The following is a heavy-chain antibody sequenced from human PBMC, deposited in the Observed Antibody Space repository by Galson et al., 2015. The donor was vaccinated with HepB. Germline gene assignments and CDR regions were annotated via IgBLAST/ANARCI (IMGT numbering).Heavy chain of an antibody. V-gene: IGHV3-48*01. D-gene: IGHD3-22*01. J-gene: IGHJ3*02. CDR3: ARDREYYDSSGYSAVDAFDI. Sequence: SLRLSCAASGFTFSNYNMNWVRQAPGKGLGWVSYISSSSRTIYYADSVKGRFTISRDNAKNSLYLQMNSLRAEDTAVYYCARDREYYDSSGYSAVDAFDIWGQGTVVTVSS. CDR2: ISSSSRTI. CDR1: GFTFSNYN.